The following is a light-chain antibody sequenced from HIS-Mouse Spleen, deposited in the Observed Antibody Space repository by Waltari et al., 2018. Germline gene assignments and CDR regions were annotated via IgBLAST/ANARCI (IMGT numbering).Light chain of an antibody. J-gene: IGLJ2*01. Sequence: SYELTQPPSVSVSPGQTARITCPGDALPKKYAYWYQHKSGQAPVLVIHEDSKRPSGFPDGFSGSSSGTMATLTISGAQVEDEADYYCYSTDSSGNHRVFGGGTKLTVL. CDR3: YSTDSSGNHRV. V-gene: IGLV3-10*01. CDR2: EDS. CDR1: ALPKKY.